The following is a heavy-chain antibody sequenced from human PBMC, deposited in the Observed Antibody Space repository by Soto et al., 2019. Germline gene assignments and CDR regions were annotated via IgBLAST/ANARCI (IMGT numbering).Heavy chain of an antibody. J-gene: IGHJ6*02. D-gene: IGHD1-20*01. Sequence: QAGGSLRLSCAASGITFSSDWMSWVRQAPGKGLEWVANIKEDGSEKHYVDSVKGRFTISRDNAKNSLYLQMNNLRAEDTAVYYCARVWXFIIRTIPREYYYGMDVWGQGTTVTVSS. CDR3: ARVWXFIIRTIPREYYYGMDV. CDR1: GITFSSDW. V-gene: IGHV3-7*01. CDR2: IKEDGSEK.